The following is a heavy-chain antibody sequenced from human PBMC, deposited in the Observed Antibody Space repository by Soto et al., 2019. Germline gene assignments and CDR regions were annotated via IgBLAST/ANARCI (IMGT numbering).Heavy chain of an antibody. CDR1: GFTFSSYS. J-gene: IGHJ3*02. V-gene: IGHV3-21*01. CDR2: ISSSSSYI. CDR3: ARDLWAMIVVVNDAFDI. Sequence: PGGSLRLSCAASGFTFSSYSMDWVRQAPGKXLEWVSSISSSSSYIYYADSVKGRFTISRDNAKNSLYLQMNSQRAEDTAVYYCARDLWAMIVVVNDAFDIWGQGTMVTVSS. D-gene: IGHD3-22*01.